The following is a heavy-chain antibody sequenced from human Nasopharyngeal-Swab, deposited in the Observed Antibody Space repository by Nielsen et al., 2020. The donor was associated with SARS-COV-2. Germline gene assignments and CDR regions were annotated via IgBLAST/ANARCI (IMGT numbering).Heavy chain of an antibody. V-gene: IGHV3-21*01. J-gene: IGHJ6*02. CDR3: ARDPPPYSSSWYSAYYYYGMDV. CDR2: ISSSSYI. CDR1: GFTFSSYS. D-gene: IGHD6-13*01. Sequence: GESLKISCAASGFTFSSYSMNWVRQAPGKGLEWVSSISSSSYIYYADSVKGRFTISRDNAKNSLYLQMNSLRAEDTAVYYCARDPPPYSSSWYSAYYYYGMDVWGQGTTVTVSS.